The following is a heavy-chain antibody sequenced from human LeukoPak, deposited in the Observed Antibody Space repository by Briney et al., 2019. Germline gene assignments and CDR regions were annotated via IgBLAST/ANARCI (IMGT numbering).Heavy chain of an antibody. V-gene: IGHV3-23*01. J-gene: IGHJ5*02. CDR3: ATVKYDYGDPVGWFDP. CDR2: ILSTGTT. D-gene: IGHD4-17*01. Sequence: PGGSLRLSCAASGFPFSVSAMTWVRQAPGKGLEWVSHILSTGTTYYADSVRGRFTISRDNSKNTLYLLMTSLRADDTAVYYCATVKYDYGDPVGWFDPWGQGTLVTVSS. CDR1: GFPFSVSA.